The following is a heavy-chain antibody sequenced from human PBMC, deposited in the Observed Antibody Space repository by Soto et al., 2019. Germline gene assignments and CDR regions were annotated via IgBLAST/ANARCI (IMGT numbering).Heavy chain of an antibody. CDR3: ARLPDYRNYYYYYMDV. CDR1: GGSITITNYF. D-gene: IGHD4-17*01. CDR2: IYYSGST. J-gene: IGHJ6*03. Sequence: SETLSLTCTISGGSITITNYFWGWIRQPPGKGLEWIGSIYYSGSTNFNATLKSRVTISVDTSKNQFSLKLSSVTAADTAVYYCARLPDYRNYYYYYMDVWGKGTTVTVSS. V-gene: IGHV4-39*07.